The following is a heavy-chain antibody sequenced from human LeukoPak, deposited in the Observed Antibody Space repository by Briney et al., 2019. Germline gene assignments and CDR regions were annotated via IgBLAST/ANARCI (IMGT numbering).Heavy chain of an antibody. J-gene: IGHJ4*02. CDR3: ARGYDY. Sequence: GRSLRLSCAASGFTFSSYAMHWVRQAPGKGLEWVAVISYDGRNKYYADSVKGRFTISRDNSKNTLYLQMNSLRAEDTAVYYCARGYDYWGQGTLVTVSS. V-gene: IGHV3-30*04. CDR2: ISYDGRNK. D-gene: IGHD1-1*01. CDR1: GFTFSSYA.